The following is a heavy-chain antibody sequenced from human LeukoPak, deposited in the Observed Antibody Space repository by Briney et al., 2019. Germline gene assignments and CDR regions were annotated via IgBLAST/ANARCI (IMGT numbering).Heavy chain of an antibody. CDR2: IIPIFGTA. J-gene: IGHJ4*02. V-gene: IGHV1-69*13. D-gene: IGHD3-22*01. CDR1: GGTFSSYA. CDR3: ARDVEYYDSSGYYPHYYFDY. Sequence: SVKVSCKASGGTFSSYAISWVRQAPGQGLEWMGGIIPIFGTANYAQKFQGRVTITADESTSTAYMELSSLRSEDMAVYYCARDVEYYDSSGYYPHYYFDYWGQGTLVTVSS.